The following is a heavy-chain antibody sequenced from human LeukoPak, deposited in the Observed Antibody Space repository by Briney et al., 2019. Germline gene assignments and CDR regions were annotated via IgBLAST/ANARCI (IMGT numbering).Heavy chain of an antibody. D-gene: IGHD6-19*01. CDR1: GGTFSSYA. CDR2: IIRIFGTA. J-gene: IGHJ6*03. V-gene: IGHV1-69*05. Sequence: VASVRVSCKASGGTFSSYAISWVRQAPGKGLEWMGGIIRIFGTANYAQKFQGRVTITTDESTSTAYMELSSLRSEDTAVYYSARGRLAGYMDVWGKGTTVTVSS. CDR3: ARGRLAGYMDV.